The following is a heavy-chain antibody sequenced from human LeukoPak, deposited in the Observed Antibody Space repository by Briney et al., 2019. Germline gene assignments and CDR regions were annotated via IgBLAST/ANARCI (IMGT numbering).Heavy chain of an antibody. V-gene: IGHV1-3*01. CDR2: INAGNGNT. J-gene: IGHJ4*02. D-gene: IGHD3-22*01. CDR3: ARDPTHRRNYDNSGYQIVPAF. CDR1: GYTFTSYA. Sequence: ASVKVSCKASGYTFTSYAMHWVRQAPGQRLEWMGWINAGNGNTKYSQEFQGRVTITRDTSASTAYMDLRSLRSDDTAVYYCARDPTHRRNYDNSGYQIVPAFWGQGTLVTVSS.